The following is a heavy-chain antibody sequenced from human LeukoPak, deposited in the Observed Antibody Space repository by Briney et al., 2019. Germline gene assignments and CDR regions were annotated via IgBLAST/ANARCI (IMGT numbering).Heavy chain of an antibody. CDR2: IAYSGDSA. D-gene: IGHD2-2*01. CDR1: GFTLSSHA. Sequence: GGSLRLSCAASGFTLSSHAMTWVRQAPVKGLEWVPGIAYSGDSAYYAGSVKGRFTISRDNSRNTLYLQMNSLRAEDTAVYYCAKDKLPTAMFSYVYWGQGTLVTVSS. V-gene: IGHV3-23*01. J-gene: IGHJ4*02. CDR3: AKDKLPTAMFSYVY.